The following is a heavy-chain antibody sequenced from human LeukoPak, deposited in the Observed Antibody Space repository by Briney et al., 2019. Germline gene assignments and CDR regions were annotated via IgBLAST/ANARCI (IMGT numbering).Heavy chain of an antibody. J-gene: IGHJ4*02. CDR1: GFTFSSYG. CDR3: AKDRDLHEESGLRPFDY. Sequence: GGSLRLSCAASGFTFSSYGMSWVRQAPGKGLEWVSAISGSGGSTYYADSVKGRFTISRDNSKNTLYLQMNSPRAEDTAVYYCAKDRDLHEESGLRPFDYWGQGTLVTVSS. V-gene: IGHV3-23*01. CDR2: ISGSGGST. D-gene: IGHD3-10*01.